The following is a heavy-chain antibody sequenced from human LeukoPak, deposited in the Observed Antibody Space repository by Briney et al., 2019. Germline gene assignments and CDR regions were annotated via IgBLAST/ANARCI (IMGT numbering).Heavy chain of an antibody. CDR3: ARFSGSYFDY. CDR1: GGSISSSGYF. V-gene: IGHV4-39*01. Sequence: SETLSLTCTVSGGSISSSGYFWGWIRQPPGKGLEWIGSMSSSGSTYYNPSLKSRVTISVDKSKNQFSLNLSSVTAADTAVYYSARFSGSYFDYWGQGTLVTASS. CDR2: MSSSGST. J-gene: IGHJ4*03. D-gene: IGHD1-26*01.